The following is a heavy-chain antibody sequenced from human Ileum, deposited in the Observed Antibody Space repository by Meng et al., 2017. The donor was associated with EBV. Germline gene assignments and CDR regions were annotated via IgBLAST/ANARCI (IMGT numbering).Heavy chain of an antibody. D-gene: IGHD6-13*01. J-gene: IGHJ4*02. V-gene: IGHV4-39*02. Sequence: QLQLPESGTGLVKPSETLSLTCTVAGGSIRKYYWGWICQPQGEGPEWIGTIDYTGLTYYSPSLKSRVTISVDSSETQFFLKLTSVTAADTAVYYCARDEYNISWYKYWGQGTLVTVSS. CDR3: ARDEYNISWYKY. CDR2: IDYTGLT. CDR1: GGSIRKYY.